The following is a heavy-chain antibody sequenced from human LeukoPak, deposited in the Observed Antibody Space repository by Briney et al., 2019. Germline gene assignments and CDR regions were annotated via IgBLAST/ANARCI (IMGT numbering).Heavy chain of an antibody. V-gene: IGHV1-8*03. D-gene: IGHD2-2*01. J-gene: IGHJ5*02. CDR2: MNPNSGNT. Sequence: ASVKVSCKASGYTFTSYGISWVRQAPGQGLEWMGWMNPNSGNTGYAQKFQGRVTITRNTSISTAYMELSSLRSEDTAVYYCARGRYCSSTSCLNWFDPWGQGTLVTVSS. CDR1: GYTFTSYG. CDR3: ARGRYCSSTSCLNWFDP.